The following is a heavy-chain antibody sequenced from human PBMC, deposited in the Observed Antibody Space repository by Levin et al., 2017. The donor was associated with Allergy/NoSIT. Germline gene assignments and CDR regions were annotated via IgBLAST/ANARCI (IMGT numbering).Heavy chain of an antibody. D-gene: IGHD2-21*01. J-gene: IGHJ3*02. Sequence: SQTLSLTCDVSGGSISGSNWWSWVRQAPGKGLEWIGEIYHSGSINYNPSLKSRVTMSVDKSKNQFYLELRSVTAADTAVYYCTRVLVVVVATAFDIWGQGTVVTVSS. CDR2: IYHSGSI. V-gene: IGHV4-4*02. CDR1: GGSISGSNW. CDR3: TRVLVVVVATAFDI.